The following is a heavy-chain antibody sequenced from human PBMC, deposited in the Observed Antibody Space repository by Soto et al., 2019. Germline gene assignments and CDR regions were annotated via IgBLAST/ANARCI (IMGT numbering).Heavy chain of an antibody. CDR3: ARHIGAYYDNNGYPYFDY. CDR2: IYPGDSTT. J-gene: IGHJ4*02. D-gene: IGHD3-22*01. V-gene: IGHV5-51*01. Sequence: GESLKISCKGSGYSFTSYWIGWVRQMPGKGLEWMGIIYPGDSTTRYSPSFQGQVTISADMSISTAYLQWYNLKASDSAMYYCARHIGAYYDNNGYPYFDYWGQGTRVTVSS. CDR1: GYSFTSYW.